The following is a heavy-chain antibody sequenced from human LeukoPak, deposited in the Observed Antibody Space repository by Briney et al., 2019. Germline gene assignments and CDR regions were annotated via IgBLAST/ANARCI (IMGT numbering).Heavy chain of an antibody. CDR1: GGSISSSNW. Sequence: PSETLSLTCAVSGGSISSSNWWSWVRQPPGKGLEWIGEIYHSGSTNYNPSLKSRVTISVDTSKNQFSLKLSSVTAADTAVYYCARERGWFGELSIDYWGQGTLVTVSS. V-gene: IGHV4-4*02. D-gene: IGHD3-10*01. J-gene: IGHJ4*02. CDR2: IYHSGST. CDR3: ARERGWFGELSIDY.